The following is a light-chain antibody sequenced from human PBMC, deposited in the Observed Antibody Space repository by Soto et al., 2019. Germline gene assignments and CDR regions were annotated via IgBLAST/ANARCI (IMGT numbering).Light chain of an antibody. J-gene: IGLJ1*01. V-gene: IGLV2-14*01. CDR1: SSDVGGYNY. CDR3: NSYTSSSTHV. Sequence: QSVLTQPASVSGSPGQSITISCTGTSSDVGGYNYVSWYQQHPGKAPKLMIYDVSNRPSGVSNRFSGSKSGNTASLTISGLQAEDEADYYCNSYTSSSTHVFXAGTKVTVL. CDR2: DVS.